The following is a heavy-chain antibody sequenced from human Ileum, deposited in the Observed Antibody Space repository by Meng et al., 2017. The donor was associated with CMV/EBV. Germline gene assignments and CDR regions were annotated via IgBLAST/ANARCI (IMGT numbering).Heavy chain of an antibody. CDR2: INAGGST. CDR3: AREENTVNQFEY. Sequence: HGHPPGSGPGLVKPSETLSLTCAGSGGSISTYYWTWVRQPAGKGLEWIGRINAGGSTNDNPSLKSRVTMSVDTSKNQFSLKVTSVTAADTAVYYCAREENTVNQFEYWGQGTLVTVSS. D-gene: IGHD4-17*01. CDR1: GGSISTYY. J-gene: IGHJ4*02. V-gene: IGHV4-4*07.